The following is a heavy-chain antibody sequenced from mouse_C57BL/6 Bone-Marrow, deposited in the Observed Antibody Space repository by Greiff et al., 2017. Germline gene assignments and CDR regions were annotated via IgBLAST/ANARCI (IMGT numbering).Heavy chain of an antibody. CDR1: GYTFTSYW. CDR3: ATTTVVDYAMDY. V-gene: IGHV1-52*01. CDR2: IDPSDSET. Sequence: QVQLQQSGAELVRPGSSVKLSCKASGYTFTSYWMHWVKQRPIQGLEWIGNIDPSDSETHYNQKFKDKATLTVDKSSSTAYMQLSSLTSEDSAVYYCATTTVVDYAMDYWGQGTSVTVSS. D-gene: IGHD1-1*01. J-gene: IGHJ4*01.